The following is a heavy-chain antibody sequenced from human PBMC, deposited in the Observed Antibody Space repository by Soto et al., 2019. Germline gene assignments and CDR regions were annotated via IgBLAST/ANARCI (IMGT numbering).Heavy chain of an antibody. CDR1: CDSMTKYY. CDR2: IYTSGST. D-gene: IGHD1-26*01. CDR3: ARTVGAAYYFDF. J-gene: IGHJ4*02. V-gene: IGHV4-4*07. Sequence: SETLSLTCNVSCDSMTKYYWSWIRQPAGKGLEWIGRIYTSGSTNYNPSLKSRVTMSIDTSNKHFSLNLKSVTAADTAVYYCARTVGAAYYFDFWGQGALV.